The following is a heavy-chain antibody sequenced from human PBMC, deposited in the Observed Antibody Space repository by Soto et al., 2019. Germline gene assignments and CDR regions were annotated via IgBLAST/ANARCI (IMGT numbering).Heavy chain of an antibody. CDR3: AKDRYYYGSGLFDP. CDR2: ISYDGSNK. CDR1: GITFSTYG. Sequence: QVQLVESGGGVVQPGRSLRLSCAASGITFSTYGIHWVRQAPGKGLVWVAVISYDGSNKYYADSVKGRFTISRDNSKNTLYLQMNSLRAEDTAVYYCAKDRYYYGSGLFDPWGQGTLVTVSS. V-gene: IGHV3-30*18. D-gene: IGHD3-10*01. J-gene: IGHJ5*02.